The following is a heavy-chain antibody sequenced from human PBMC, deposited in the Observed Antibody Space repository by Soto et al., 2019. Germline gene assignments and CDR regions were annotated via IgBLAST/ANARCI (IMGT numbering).Heavy chain of an antibody. CDR3: ARTAGGRVRGALDI. J-gene: IGHJ3*02. Sequence: QVHLEESGGGVVQPGTSLRLSCVASGFTFSSYGMHWVRQAPGKGLEWVAVIPNTENKKYYADSVKGRFTISRDNSKNTLFLQMDSLMSKDTAMYYCARTAGGRVRGALDIWGQGTMVTVS. CDR2: IPNTENKK. CDR1: GFTFSSYG. V-gene: IGHV3-30-3*01. D-gene: IGHD6-13*01.